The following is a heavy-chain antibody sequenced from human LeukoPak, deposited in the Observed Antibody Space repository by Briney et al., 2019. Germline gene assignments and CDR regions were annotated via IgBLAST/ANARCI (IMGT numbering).Heavy chain of an antibody. CDR1: GGSISSYY. Sequence: SETLSLTCTVSGGSISSYYWSWIRQPPGKGLEWIGRIYYSGSTFYNPSLKSRVTISVDTSKNQFSLRLSSVTAADTAVYYCARHGSTDYFDYWGQGTLVTVSS. CDR3: ARHGSTDYFDY. D-gene: IGHD2-2*03. V-gene: IGHV4-59*05. CDR2: IYYSGST. J-gene: IGHJ4*02.